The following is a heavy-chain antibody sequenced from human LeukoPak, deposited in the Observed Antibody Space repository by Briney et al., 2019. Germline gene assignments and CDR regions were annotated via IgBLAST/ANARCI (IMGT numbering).Heavy chain of an antibody. CDR1: GFTFSVHA. Sequence: GRSLRLSCAPSGFTFSVHAMHWVRQAPGKGLEWVAIIWYDGSIKYYEDSVKGRFTISRDNSKNTLYLQMNSLRAEDTAVYYCARHCGLGVVSPYFDYWGQGTLVTVSS. J-gene: IGHJ4*02. CDR3: ARHCGLGVVSPYFDY. D-gene: IGHD2-21*01. CDR2: IWYDGSIK. V-gene: IGHV3-33*01.